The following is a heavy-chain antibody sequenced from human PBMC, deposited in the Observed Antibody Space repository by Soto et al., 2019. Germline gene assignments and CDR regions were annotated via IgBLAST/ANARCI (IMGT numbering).Heavy chain of an antibody. CDR1: SGTFNGNC. D-gene: IGHD6-13*01. V-gene: IGHV4-34*01. J-gene: IGHJ4*02. CDR2: ISQSGNT. CDR3: ARAPKVSGWSQTPFDF. Sequence: SVTMSRTGSLYSGTFNGNCWGWKRQRPGKGLKWRGEISQSGNTNYSPSFKSRVTISIDTSKKQSYLNLASVSAADTAVYCCARAPKVSGWSQTPFDFWGQGTLVTVSS.